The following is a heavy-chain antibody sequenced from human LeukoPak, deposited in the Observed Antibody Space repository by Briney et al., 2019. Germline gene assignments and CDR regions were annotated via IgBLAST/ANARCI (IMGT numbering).Heavy chain of an antibody. CDR3: AKEMAGYSGYALDY. CDR2: ISGDGGST. Sequence: GGSLRLSCAASGFTFDDYAMHWVRQAPGKGLEWVFLISGDGGSTYYADSVKGRFTISRDNSKNSLYLQMNSLRTEDTALYYCAKEMAGYSGYALDYWGQGTLVTVSS. J-gene: IGHJ4*02. CDR1: GFTFDDYA. V-gene: IGHV3-43*02. D-gene: IGHD5-12*01.